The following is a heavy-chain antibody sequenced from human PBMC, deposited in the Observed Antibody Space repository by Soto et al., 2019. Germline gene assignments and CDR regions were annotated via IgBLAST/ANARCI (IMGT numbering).Heavy chain of an antibody. CDR3: AKDAAADGGGY. CDR1: GFTVSDNY. CDR2: IYNNDDT. V-gene: IGHV3-53*01. J-gene: IGHJ4*02. Sequence: GSLRLSCAASGFTVSDNYMSWVRQAPGKGLQWVSVIYNNDDTYYADSVKGRFTISRDNSKNTLYLHMNILRVEDTAVYYCAKDAAADGGGYWGQGTLVTVSS. D-gene: IGHD6-13*01.